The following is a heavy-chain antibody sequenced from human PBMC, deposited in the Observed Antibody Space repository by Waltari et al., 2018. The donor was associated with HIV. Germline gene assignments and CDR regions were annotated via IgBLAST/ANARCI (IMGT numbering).Heavy chain of an antibody. CDR2: IYYSGST. CDR1: GGSISSSSYY. V-gene: IGHV4-39*01. CDR3: ARHPPPTVTTRWWYFDL. Sequence: QLQLQESGPGLVKPSETLSLTCTVSGGSISSSSYYWGWIRQPPGKGLEWIGSIYYSGSTYSNPSRKSRVTISVDTSKTQFSLKLSSVTAADTAVYYCARHPPPTVTTRWWYFDLWGRGTLVTVSS. D-gene: IGHD4-17*01. J-gene: IGHJ2*01.